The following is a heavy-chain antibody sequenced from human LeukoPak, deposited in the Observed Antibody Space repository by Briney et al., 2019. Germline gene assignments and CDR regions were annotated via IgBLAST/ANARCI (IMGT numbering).Heavy chain of an antibody. V-gene: IGHV3-23*01. J-gene: IGHJ3*02. D-gene: IGHD3-22*01. CDR3: ARGSPLTYYYDSSGYPHDAFDI. Sequence: PGGSLRLSCAASGFTFSNYAMSWFRQAPGKGLEWVSAISGSSSSTYYADSVKGRFTISRDNSKNTLYLQMNSLRADDTAVYYCARGSPLTYYYDSSGYPHDAFDIWGQGTMVTVSS. CDR2: ISGSSSST. CDR1: GFTFSNYA.